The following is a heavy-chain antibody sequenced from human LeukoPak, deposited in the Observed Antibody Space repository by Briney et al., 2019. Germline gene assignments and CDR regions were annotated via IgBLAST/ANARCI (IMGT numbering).Heavy chain of an antibody. CDR1: GGSISSYY. CDR2: IYYSGST. D-gene: IGHD3-22*01. V-gene: IGHV4-59*01. CDR3: ARGRDYYDSSGYYIERAPAYFDY. Sequence: PSETLSLTCTVSGGSISSYYWSWVRQPPGKGLEWIGYIYYSGSTNYNPSLKSRVTISVDTSKNQFSLKLSSVTAADTAVYYCARGRDYYDSSGYYIERAPAYFDYWGQGTLVTVSS. J-gene: IGHJ4*02.